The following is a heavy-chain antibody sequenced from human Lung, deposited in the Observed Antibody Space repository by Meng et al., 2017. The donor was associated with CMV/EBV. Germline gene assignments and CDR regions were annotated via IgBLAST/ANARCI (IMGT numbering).Heavy chain of an antibody. Sequence: GESXKISCAASGFTFTNYGMHWVRQAPGKGLEWVAFITYDGSNENYADSVKGRFTISRDNSKNSLYLQMNSLRAEDTAMYYCESDYGSGNSINFHFGYWGQGTXVTVSS. CDR2: ITYDGSNE. D-gene: IGHD3-10*01. J-gene: IGHJ4*02. CDR3: ESDYGSGNSINFHFGY. CDR1: GFTFTNYG. V-gene: IGHV3-30-3*01.